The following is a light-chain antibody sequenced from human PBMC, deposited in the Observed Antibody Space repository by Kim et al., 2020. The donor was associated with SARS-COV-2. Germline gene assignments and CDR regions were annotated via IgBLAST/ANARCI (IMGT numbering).Light chain of an antibody. V-gene: IGKV1-5*01. CDR1: QYVTRG. CDR2: DAS. CDR3: QHRQT. Sequence: STLSASVGERVNITCRATQYVTRGLAWYQQKPGRAPKLLIYDASTLDRGVPSRFRGSGSGTEFTLTINSLQPDDFASYYCQHRQTFGQGTKVDIK. J-gene: IGKJ1*01.